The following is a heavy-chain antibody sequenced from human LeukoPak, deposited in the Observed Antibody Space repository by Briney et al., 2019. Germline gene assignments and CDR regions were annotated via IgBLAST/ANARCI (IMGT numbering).Heavy chain of an antibody. Sequence: PGRSLRLSCAASGFTFSSYSMNWVRQAPGKGLEWVSYISDSSTTIYYADSVKGRFTISRDNAKNSLFLQMNSLRAEDTAVYYCANIRGSSYREAFDIWGQGTMVTVSS. CDR1: GFTFSSYS. CDR3: ANIRGSSYREAFDI. D-gene: IGHD1-26*01. CDR2: ISDSSTTI. J-gene: IGHJ3*02. V-gene: IGHV3-48*01.